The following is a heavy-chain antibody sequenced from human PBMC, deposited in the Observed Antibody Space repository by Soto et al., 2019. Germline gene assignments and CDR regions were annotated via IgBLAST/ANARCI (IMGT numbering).Heavy chain of an antibody. CDR2: ISAYNGNT. D-gene: IGHD3-9*01. V-gene: IGHV1-18*04. Sequence: QVQLVQSGAEVKKPGASVKVSCKASGYTFTSYGISWVRQAPGQGLEWMGWISAYNGNTNYAQKLQDRVTMTTHTSTSTAYMELRSLRSDDTAVYYCARDLETLRYFDWSHSGFDPWGQGTLVTVSS. CDR1: GYTFTSYG. CDR3: ARDLETLRYFDWSHSGFDP. J-gene: IGHJ5*02.